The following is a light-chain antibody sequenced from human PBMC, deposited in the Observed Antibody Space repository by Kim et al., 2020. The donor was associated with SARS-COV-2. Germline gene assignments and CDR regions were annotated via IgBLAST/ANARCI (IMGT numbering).Light chain of an antibody. J-gene: IGLJ2*01. CDR1: KLGDKY. CDR2: QDS. Sequence: SYELTQPPSVSVSPGQTASITCSGDKLGDKYACWYQQKPGKSPVLVIYQDSKRPSGIPERFSGSNSGNTATLTISGTQAMDEADYYCQAWDSSLVVFGGGTQLTVL. CDR3: QAWDSSLVV. V-gene: IGLV3-1*01.